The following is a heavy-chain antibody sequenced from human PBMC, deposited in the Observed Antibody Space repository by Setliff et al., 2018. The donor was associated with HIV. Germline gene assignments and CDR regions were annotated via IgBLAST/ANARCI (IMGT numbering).Heavy chain of an antibody. V-gene: IGHV4-61*02. CDR3: ARSPSWALPYFDL. D-gene: IGHD3-16*01. Sequence: SETLSLTCTVSLGTIDSRTYCWSWIRQPAGKRLEWLGRVYISGSTNYNPSLRGRVAISLDASRHQFSLNLTSVTAADTAIYFCARSPSWALPYFDLWGQGRLVTVSS. J-gene: IGHJ4*02. CDR1: LGTIDSRTYC. CDR2: VYISGST.